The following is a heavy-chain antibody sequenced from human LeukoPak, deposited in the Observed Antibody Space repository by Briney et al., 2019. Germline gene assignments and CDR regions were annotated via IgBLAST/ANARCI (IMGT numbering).Heavy chain of an antibody. CDR1: GYTFTSYD. J-gene: IGHJ4*02. V-gene: IGHV1-8*01. CDR3: ARGGQNYYDSSGCFD. D-gene: IGHD3-22*01. Sequence: ASVKVSCKASGYTFTSYDINWVRQATGQGLEWMGWMNPNSGNTGYAQKFQGRVTMTRNTSIGTAYMELSSLRSEDTAVYYCARGGQNYYDSSGCFDWGQGTLVTVSS. CDR2: MNPNSGNT.